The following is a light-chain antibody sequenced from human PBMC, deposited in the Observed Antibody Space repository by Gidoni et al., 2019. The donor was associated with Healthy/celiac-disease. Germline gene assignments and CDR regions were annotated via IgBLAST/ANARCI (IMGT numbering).Light chain of an antibody. Sequence: DIQMTQSPSTLSASVGDRVTITCRASQSISSWLAWYQQKPGKASKLLIYDASSLESGVPSRFSGSGSGTEFTLTISSLQPDDFATYHCQQYNSYSPTFGQGTKLEIK. V-gene: IGKV1-5*01. CDR3: QQYNSYSPT. J-gene: IGKJ2*01. CDR2: DAS. CDR1: QSISSW.